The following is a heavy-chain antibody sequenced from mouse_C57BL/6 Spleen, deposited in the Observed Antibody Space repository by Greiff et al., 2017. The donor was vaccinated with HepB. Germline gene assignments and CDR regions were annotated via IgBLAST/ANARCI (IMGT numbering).Heavy chain of an antibody. D-gene: IGHD2-2*01. CDR1: GYTFTSYW. CDR3: ARLGEPMVKRAWFAY. Sequence: QVQLQQPGAELVRPGTSVKLSCKASGYTFTSYWMHWVKQRPGQGLEWIGVIDPSDSYTNYNQKFKGKATLTVDTSSSTAYMQLSSLTSEDSAVYYCARLGEPMVKRAWFAYWGQGTLVTVSA. V-gene: IGHV1-59*01. CDR2: IDPSDSYT. J-gene: IGHJ3*01.